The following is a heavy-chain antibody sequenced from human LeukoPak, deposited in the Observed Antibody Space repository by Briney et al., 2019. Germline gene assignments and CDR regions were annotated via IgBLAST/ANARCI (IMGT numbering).Heavy chain of an antibody. CDR1: GYTFTGYY. D-gene: IGHD3-22*01. V-gene: IGHV1-2*02. CDR3: ARETGYYDSSGYGYLGPYFDY. CDR2: INTNSGGT. Sequence: ASVKVSCKASGYTFTGYYMHWVRQAPGQGLEWMGWINTNSGGTNYAQKFQGRVTMTRDTSISTDYMELSRLRSDDTAVYYCARETGYYDSSGYGYLGPYFDYWGQGTLVTVSS. J-gene: IGHJ4*02.